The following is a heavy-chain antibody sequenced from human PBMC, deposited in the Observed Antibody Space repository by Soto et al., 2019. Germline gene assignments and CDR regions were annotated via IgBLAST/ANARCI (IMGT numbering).Heavy chain of an antibody. CDR2: IIPIFGTA. CDR3: ARDGGSHSGRIVN. J-gene: IGHJ4*02. CDR1: GGTFSSYS. V-gene: IGHV1-69*01. Sequence: QVQLVQSGAEVKKPGSSVKVSCKASGGTFSSYSINWVLQAPGQGLEWMGEIIPIFGTANYAQKFQGRVTITADESASTPYMEVSSLRSEDTAVYYCARDGGSHSGRIVNWGQGSLVTVSS. D-gene: IGHD1-26*01.